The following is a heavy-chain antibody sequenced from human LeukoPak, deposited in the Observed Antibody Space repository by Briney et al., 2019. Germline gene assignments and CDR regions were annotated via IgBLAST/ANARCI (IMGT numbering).Heavy chain of an antibody. CDR1: GGSISSYY. CDR3: ARDSVGYPDY. D-gene: IGHD5-12*01. J-gene: IGHJ4*02. Sequence: SETLSLTCAVSGGSISSYYWSWIRQPPGKGLEWIGYIYYSGSTNYNPSLKSRVTISVDTSKNQFSLKLSSATAADTAVYYCARDSVGYPDYWGQGTLVTVSS. CDR2: IYYSGST. V-gene: IGHV4-59*01.